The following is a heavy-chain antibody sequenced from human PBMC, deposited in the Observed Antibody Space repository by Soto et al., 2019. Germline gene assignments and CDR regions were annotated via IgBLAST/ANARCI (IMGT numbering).Heavy chain of an antibody. CDR2: INHSGST. CDR1: GGSFSGYY. J-gene: IGHJ6*02. V-gene: IGHV4-34*01. Sequence: QVQLQQWGAGLLKPSETLSLTCAVCGGSFSGYYWSWIRQPPGKGLEWIGEINHSGSTNYNPSLKSRVTISVDTSKNQFSLKLSSVTAADTAVYYCAREAVWGQGTTVTVSS. CDR3: AREAV.